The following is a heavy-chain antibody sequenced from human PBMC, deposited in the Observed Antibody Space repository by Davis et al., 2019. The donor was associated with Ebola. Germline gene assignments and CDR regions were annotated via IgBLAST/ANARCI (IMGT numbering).Heavy chain of an antibody. CDR3: ARDDLSGLIDS. J-gene: IGHJ4*02. V-gene: IGHV4-31*03. CDR1: GGSIGIGAYY. Sequence: SETLSLTCTVSGGSIGIGAYYWTWVRQHPGKGLEWIGNIYYSGSTAYNPSLKSRITMSVDTSKNQFSLKLSSVTAADTAVYYCARDDLSGLIDSWGQGTLVTVSS. D-gene: IGHD1-26*01. CDR2: IYYSGST.